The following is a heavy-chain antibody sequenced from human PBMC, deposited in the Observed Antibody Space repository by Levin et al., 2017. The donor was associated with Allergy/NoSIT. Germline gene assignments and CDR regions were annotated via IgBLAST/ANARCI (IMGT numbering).Heavy chain of an antibody. V-gene: IGHV4-30-2*01. CDR3: ARVAGYSYGYYFDY. Sequence: LRLSCAVSGGSISSGGYSWSWIRQPPGKGLEWIGNIYLSGSTYYNPSLKSRATIPVDRSKNQFSLNLSSVTAAATAVYYCARVAGYSYGYYFDYWGPGTLVTVSS. CDR1: GGSISSGGYS. J-gene: IGHJ4*02. D-gene: IGHD5-18*01. CDR2: IYLSGST.